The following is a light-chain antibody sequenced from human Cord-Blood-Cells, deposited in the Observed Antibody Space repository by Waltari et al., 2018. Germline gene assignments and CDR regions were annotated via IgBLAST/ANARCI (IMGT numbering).Light chain of an antibody. CDR3: QQYNNWPFT. CDR2: GAS. CDR1: QSVSSN. J-gene: IGKJ3*01. Sequence: EIVMTQSPATLSVSAGERATLSCRASQSVSSNLAWYQQKPGQAPRLLIYGASTRATGIPARFIGSGSGTEFTLTISSLQSEDFAVYYCQQYNNWPFTFGPGTKVDIK. V-gene: IGKV3-15*01.